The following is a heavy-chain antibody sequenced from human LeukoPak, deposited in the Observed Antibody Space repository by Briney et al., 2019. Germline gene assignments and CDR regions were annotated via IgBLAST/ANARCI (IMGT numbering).Heavy chain of an antibody. V-gene: IGHV1-69*05. Sequence: GASVKVSCKASGYTFTSYGISWVRQAPGQGLEWMGGIIPIFGTANYAQKFQGRVTITTDESTSTAYMELSSLRSEGTAVYYCARDHVCSGGSCYSRYYYYYMDVWGKGTTVTVSS. CDR2: IIPIFGTA. CDR3: ARDHVCSGGSCYSRYYYYYMDV. J-gene: IGHJ6*03. CDR1: GYTFTSYG. D-gene: IGHD2-15*01.